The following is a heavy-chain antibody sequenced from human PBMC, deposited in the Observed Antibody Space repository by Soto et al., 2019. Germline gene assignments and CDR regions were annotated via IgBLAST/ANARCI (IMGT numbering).Heavy chain of an antibody. CDR2: IYPGDSDT. D-gene: IGHD3-22*01. Sequence: GESLKISCKGSGYSFISYWIGWVRQMPGKGLEWMGIIYPGDSDTRYSPSFQGQVTISADKSISTAYLQWSSLKASDTAMYYCARLRNYYDSSGYVDYWGQGTLVTVSS. V-gene: IGHV5-51*01. J-gene: IGHJ4*02. CDR1: GYSFISYW. CDR3: ARLRNYYDSSGYVDY.